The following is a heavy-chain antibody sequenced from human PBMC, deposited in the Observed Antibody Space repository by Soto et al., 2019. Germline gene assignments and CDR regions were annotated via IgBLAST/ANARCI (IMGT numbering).Heavy chain of an antibody. J-gene: IGHJ1*01. Sequence: SETLSLTCTVSRGSVHSYYWSWIRQSPGKGLEWIGQIYYSGRTKYNPSLTSRATIIIDTSKNQFSLKLRSVTAADTAVYFCARGGASDFYTWGQGTLVTVSS. D-gene: IGHD3-16*01. V-gene: IGHV4-59*02. CDR3: ARGGASDFYT. CDR1: RGSVHSYY. CDR2: IYYSGRT.